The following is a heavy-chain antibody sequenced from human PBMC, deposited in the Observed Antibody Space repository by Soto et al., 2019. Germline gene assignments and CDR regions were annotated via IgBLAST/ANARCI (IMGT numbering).Heavy chain of an antibody. J-gene: IGHJ5*02. CDR2: ISSSSSTI. D-gene: IGHD3-3*01. CDR3: ARDSLITIFKEYNWFDP. CDR1: GFTFSSYS. V-gene: IGHV3-48*01. Sequence: GGSLRLSCAASGFTFSSYSMNWVRQAPGKGLEWVSYISSSSSTIYYADSVKGRFTISRDNAKNSLYLQMNSLRAEDTAVYYCARDSLITIFKEYNWFDPWGQGTLVTVSS.